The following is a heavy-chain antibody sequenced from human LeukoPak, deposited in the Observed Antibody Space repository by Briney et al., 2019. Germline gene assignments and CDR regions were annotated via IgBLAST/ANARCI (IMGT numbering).Heavy chain of an antibody. V-gene: IGHV3-23*01. CDR2: ISDSGGST. Sequence: GGSLRLSCAASGFTFSSYAMNWVRQAPGKGLEWVSAISDSGGSTYYADSVKGRFTISRDNSKDTLYLQMNSLRAEDTAVYYCAKGGGNNGMDVWGQGTTVTVSS. D-gene: IGHD1/OR15-1a*01. CDR3: AKGGGNNGMDV. CDR1: GFTFSSYA. J-gene: IGHJ6*02.